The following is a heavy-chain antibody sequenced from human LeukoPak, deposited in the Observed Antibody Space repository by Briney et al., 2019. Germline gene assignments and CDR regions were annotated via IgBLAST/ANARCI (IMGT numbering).Heavy chain of an antibody. Sequence: GGSLRFSCEASGFTFSSYPMDWGRQAPGKGLEWVAIISDDGTNRYYADSVKGRFTISRDDSSNTVYLQMNSLRCDNTAIYFCTRGKFFDIWGQGTMVTVSS. CDR2: ISDDGTNR. J-gene: IGHJ3*02. V-gene: IGHV3-30-3*01. CDR1: GFTFSSYP. CDR3: TRGKFFDI.